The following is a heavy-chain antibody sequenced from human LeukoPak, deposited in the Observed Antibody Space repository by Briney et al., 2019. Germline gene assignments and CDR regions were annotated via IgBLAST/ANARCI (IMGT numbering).Heavy chain of an antibody. D-gene: IGHD5-12*01. J-gene: IGHJ4*02. CDR1: GDSISSSSYY. Sequence: PSETLSLTCTVSGDSISSSSYYWGWLRQPPGKGLEGIGSIYYSGSTYYNPSLKSRVTISVDTSKNQFSLNLSSVTAADTAVYYCVRDGMATFDSWGQGTLVTVSS. CDR2: IYYSGST. V-gene: IGHV4-39*07. CDR3: VRDGMATFDS.